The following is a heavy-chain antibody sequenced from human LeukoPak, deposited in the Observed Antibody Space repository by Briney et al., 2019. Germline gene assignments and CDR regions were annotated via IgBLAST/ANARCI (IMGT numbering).Heavy chain of an antibody. CDR1: GFTVSSNY. D-gene: IGHD6-25*01. CDR3: ARTSSGWFDP. J-gene: IGHJ5*02. Sequence: GSLRLSCAASGFTVSSNYMSWVRQAPGKGLEWIGYIYYSGSTNYNPSLKSRVTISVDTSKNQFSLKLSSVTAADTAVYYCARTSSGWFDPWGQGTLVTVSS. V-gene: IGHV4-59*02. CDR2: IYYSGST.